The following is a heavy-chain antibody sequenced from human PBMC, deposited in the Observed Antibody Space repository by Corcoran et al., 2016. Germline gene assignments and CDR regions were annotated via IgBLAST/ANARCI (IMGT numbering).Heavy chain of an antibody. V-gene: IGHV3-23*01. CDR3: AKDGALYCSSTSCYLDY. CDR1: GFTFSSYA. J-gene: IGHJ4*02. CDR2: ISGSGGST. Sequence: EVQLLESGGGLVQPGGSLRLSCAASGFTFSSYAMSWVRQAPGKGLEWVSAISGSGGSTYYADSVKGRFTISRDNSKNTLYLQMNSLRAEDTAVYYCAKDGALYCSSTSCYLDYWGQGTLVTVSS. D-gene: IGHD2-2*01.